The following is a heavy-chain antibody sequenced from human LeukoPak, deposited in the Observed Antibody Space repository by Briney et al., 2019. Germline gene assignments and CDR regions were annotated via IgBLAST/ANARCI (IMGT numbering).Heavy chain of an antibody. CDR2: IKEDGSDK. Sequence: PGGSLRLSCAASEFTYGMNWVRQAPGKGLEWVANIKEDGSDKYYVDSVKGRFTISRDNAKSSLYLQMNGLRAEDTAVYFCARDSGWFRFDSWGQGTLVTVSS. CDR1: EFTYG. J-gene: IGHJ4*02. CDR3: ARDSGWFRFDS. D-gene: IGHD6-13*01. V-gene: IGHV3-7*03.